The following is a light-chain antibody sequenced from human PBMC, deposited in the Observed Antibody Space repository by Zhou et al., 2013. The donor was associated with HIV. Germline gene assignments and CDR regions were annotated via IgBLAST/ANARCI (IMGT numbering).Light chain of an antibody. CDR3: QQYNNWPLT. V-gene: IGKV3-15*01. J-gene: IGKJ4*01. CDR1: QSISSN. CDR2: GAS. Sequence: EIVMTQSPATLSVSPGEGATLSCRASQSISSNLAWYQQRPGLAPRLLIYGASTRATGIPASFSGSGSGTEFTLTISSLQSEDFAVYYCQQYNNWPLTFGGGTKVAIK.